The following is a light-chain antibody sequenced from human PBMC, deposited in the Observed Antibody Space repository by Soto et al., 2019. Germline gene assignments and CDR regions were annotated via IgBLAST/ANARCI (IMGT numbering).Light chain of an antibody. CDR1: ERIYSAY. Sequence: VLTHSPGTLSLPPGERATLSCRASERIYSAYLGWYQQKPGQAPRLLIYGTSSRATGIPDRFSGSGSGTDFTLTIRRLEPEDFAVYYCQQYGNSPITFGQGTRLE. J-gene: IGKJ5*01. CDR3: QQYGNSPIT. CDR2: GTS. V-gene: IGKV3-20*01.